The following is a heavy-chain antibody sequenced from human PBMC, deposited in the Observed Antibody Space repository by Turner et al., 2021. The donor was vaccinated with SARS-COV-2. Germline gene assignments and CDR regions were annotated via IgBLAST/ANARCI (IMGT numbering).Heavy chain of an antibody. J-gene: IGHJ4*02. V-gene: IGHV4-4*02. CDR2: LYHSGRT. CDR3: ATQGAIGYRYAS. Sequence: QVQLQESGPGLVKPSGTLSLTCAVSGVPITSHTWWTWVRQPPGKGLGWIGELYHSGRTNYSPSLESRVTMSVDKSKNHFSLKLTSVTAADTAIYYCATQGAIGYRYASWGQGILVTVSS. D-gene: IGHD5-18*01. CDR1: GVPITSHTW.